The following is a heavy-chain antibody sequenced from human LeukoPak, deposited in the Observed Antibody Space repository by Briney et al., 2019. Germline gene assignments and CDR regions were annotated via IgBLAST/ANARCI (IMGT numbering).Heavy chain of an antibody. CDR3: SRDNGALSPFGY. V-gene: IGHV4-4*02. Sequence: SGTLSLTCGVSGGCITTTNWWSWVRQFPGQGLQWIGEVSLEGVRNYNPSLTSRVTMSLDRAKNLLSLNLNSVTAADTAVYYCSRDNGALSPFGYWGQGTLVTVSS. J-gene: IGHJ4*02. CDR2: VSLEGVR. CDR1: GGCITTTNW. D-gene: IGHD2-8*01.